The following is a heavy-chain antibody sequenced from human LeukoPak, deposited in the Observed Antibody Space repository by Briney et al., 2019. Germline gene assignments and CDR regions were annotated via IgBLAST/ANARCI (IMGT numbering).Heavy chain of an antibody. CDR3: ARGRILRFLEWLKRDELVGLDY. J-gene: IGHJ4*02. D-gene: IGHD3-3*01. CDR1: GGSINSGSYY. Sequence: ASQTLSLTCTVSGGSINSGSYYWSWIRQPAAKGVEWIGSIYTTGSTNHNPSLKSRVTISVDTSKNQFSLKLSSVTAADTAVYYCARGRILRFLEWLKRDELVGLDYWGQGTLVTVSS. CDR2: IYTTGST. V-gene: IGHV4-61*02.